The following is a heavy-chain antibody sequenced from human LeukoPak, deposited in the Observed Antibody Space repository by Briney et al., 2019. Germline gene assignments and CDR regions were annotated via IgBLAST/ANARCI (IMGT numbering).Heavy chain of an antibody. CDR3: ARHMFWRFDY. CDR2: INEDGRGD. J-gene: IGHJ4*02. CDR1: GFTFSTYW. Sequence: GGSLRLSCAASGFTFSTYWMSWARQAPGKGVEWVASINEDGRGDYYVDSVRGLFTVSRDNAKSSLYLQMNSLRVEDTAVYYCARHMFWRFDYWGQGTLVPVSS. V-gene: IGHV3-7*01. D-gene: IGHD3-10*02.